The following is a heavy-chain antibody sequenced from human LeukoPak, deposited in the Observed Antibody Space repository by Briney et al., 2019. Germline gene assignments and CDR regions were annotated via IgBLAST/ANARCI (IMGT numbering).Heavy chain of an antibody. CDR2: IYYSGST. J-gene: IGHJ4*02. CDR3: AKATYNAGAAAIVLKLVERTSYFDN. D-gene: IGHD2-8*02. CDR1: GGSISSYY. V-gene: IGHV4-59*01. Sequence: SETLSLTCTVSGGSISSYYWSWIRQPPGKGLKGIGYIYYSGSTNYNPSLKSRVTISVGTSKNQFSLKLSSVTAADTAVYYCAKATYNAGAAAIVLKLVERTSYFDNWGQGILVTVSS.